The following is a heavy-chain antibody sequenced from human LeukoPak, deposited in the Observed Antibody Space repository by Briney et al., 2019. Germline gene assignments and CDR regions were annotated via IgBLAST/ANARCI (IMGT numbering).Heavy chain of an antibody. J-gene: IGHJ4*02. CDR2: INPNSGGT. V-gene: IGHV1-2*02. D-gene: IGHD3-3*01. CDR1: GYTFTGYY. CDR3: ARAFYDFWSGYYTPYFDY. Sequence: ASVKVSCKASGYTFTGYYMYWVRQAPGQGLEWMGWINPNSGGTNYAQKFQGRVTMTRDTSITTAYMEVSRLTFDDTAVYYCARAFYDFWSGYYTPYFDYWGQGNLVTASS.